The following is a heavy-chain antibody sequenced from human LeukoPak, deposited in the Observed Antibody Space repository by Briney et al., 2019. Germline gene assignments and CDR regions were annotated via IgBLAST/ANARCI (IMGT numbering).Heavy chain of an antibody. CDR1: GYTFTSYG. D-gene: IGHD3-10*01. J-gene: IGHJ6*02. CDR3: ARVRRFGELSHYYYGMDV. Sequence: GASVKVSCKASGYTFTSYGISWVRQAPGQGLEWMGWISAYNGNTNYAQKLQGRVTMTRDTSISTAYMELSRLRSDDTAVYYCARVRRFGELSHYYYGMDVWGQGTTVTVSS. CDR2: ISAYNGNT. V-gene: IGHV1-18*01.